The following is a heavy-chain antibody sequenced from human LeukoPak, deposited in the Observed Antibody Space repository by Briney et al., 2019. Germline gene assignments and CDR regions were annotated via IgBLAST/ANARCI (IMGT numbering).Heavy chain of an antibody. CDR1: GGSISSSSHY. J-gene: IGHJ4*02. CDR3: ARHWAYCSGGTCYSFDD. D-gene: IGHD2-15*01. V-gene: IGHV4-39*01. CDR2: IYYSGST. Sequence: ASKTLSLTCIVSGGSISSSSHYWGWIRQPPGKGLEWIGSIYYSGSTYYSPSLKSRVTISVDTSKNQFSLKLRSVTAADTAVYHCARHWAYCSGGTCYSFDDWGQGTLVTVSS.